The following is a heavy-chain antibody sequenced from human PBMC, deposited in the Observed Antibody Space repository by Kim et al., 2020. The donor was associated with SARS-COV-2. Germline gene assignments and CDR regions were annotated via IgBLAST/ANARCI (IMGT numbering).Heavy chain of an antibody. V-gene: IGHV4-39*01. CDR3: AGLWFGELLYNWFDP. D-gene: IGHD3-10*01. Sequence: PSLQSRVTISVDTSKNQFSLKLSSVTAADTAVYYCAGLWFGELLYNWFDPWGQGTLVTVSS. J-gene: IGHJ5*02.